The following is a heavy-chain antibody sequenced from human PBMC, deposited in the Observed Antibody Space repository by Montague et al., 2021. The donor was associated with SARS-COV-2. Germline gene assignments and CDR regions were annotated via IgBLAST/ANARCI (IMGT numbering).Heavy chain of an antibody. CDR1: GFTFSSYG. Sequence: SLRLSCAASGFTFSSYGMHWVRQAPGKGLEWVAVMWYDGSNKHYADSVKGRFTISRDNSKNTLYLQMNSLRAEDTAVYYCARDGSPHYYYYAMDVWGQGTTVTVSS. V-gene: IGHV3-33*01. CDR2: MWYDGSNK. D-gene: IGHD3-10*01. CDR3: ARDGSPHYYYYAMDV. J-gene: IGHJ6*02.